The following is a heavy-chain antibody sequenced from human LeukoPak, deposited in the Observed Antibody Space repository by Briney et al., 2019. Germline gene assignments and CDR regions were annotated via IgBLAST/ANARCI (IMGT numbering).Heavy chain of an antibody. CDR2: IKEDGSEK. J-gene: IGHJ4*02. V-gene: IGHV3-7*05. Sequence: PGGSLRLSCAASGFTFSSYEMSWVRQAPGKGLEWVANIKEDGSEKDYVDSVKGRFTISRDNAKNSLYLQMNSLRAEDTAIYYCARDWGAAGLWDYWGQGTLVTVSS. CDR3: ARDWGAAGLWDY. D-gene: IGHD6-13*01. CDR1: GFTFSSYE.